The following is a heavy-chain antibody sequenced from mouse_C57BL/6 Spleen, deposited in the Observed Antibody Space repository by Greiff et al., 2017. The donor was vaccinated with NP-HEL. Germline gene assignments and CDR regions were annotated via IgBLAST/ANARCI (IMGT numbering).Heavy chain of an antibody. V-gene: IGHV5-4*01. Sequence: DVHLVESGGGLVKPGGSLKLSCAASGFTFSSYAMSWVRQTPEKRLEWVATISDGGSYTYYPDNVKGRFTISRDNAKNNLYLQMSHLKSEDTAMYYCARGGLLPYYFDYWGQGTTLTVSS. CDR1: GFTFSSYA. CDR2: ISDGGSYT. CDR3: ARGGLLPYYFDY. J-gene: IGHJ2*01. D-gene: IGHD1-1*01.